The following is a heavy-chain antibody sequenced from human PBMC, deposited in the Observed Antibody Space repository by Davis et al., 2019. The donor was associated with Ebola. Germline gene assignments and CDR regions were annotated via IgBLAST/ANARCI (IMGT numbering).Heavy chain of an antibody. D-gene: IGHD2-2*01. CDR1: GFTFSDYY. CDR3: ARPPGVVLSYYGMDV. CDR2: IKQDGSEK. Sequence: GGSLRLSCAASGFTFSDYYMSWIRQAPGKGLEWVANIKQDGSEKYYVDSVKGRFTISRDNAKNSLYLQMNSLRAEDTAVYYCARPPGVVLSYYGMDVWGQGTTVTVSS. J-gene: IGHJ6*02. V-gene: IGHV3-7*03.